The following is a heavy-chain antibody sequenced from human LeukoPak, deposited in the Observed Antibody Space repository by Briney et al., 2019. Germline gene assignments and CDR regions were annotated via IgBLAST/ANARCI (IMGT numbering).Heavy chain of an antibody. CDR2: IYYSGST. V-gene: IGHV4-59*01. D-gene: IGHD5-18*01. Sequence: SETLSLTCTVSGGSISGYYWSWIRQPPGKGLEWIGYIYYSGSTNYNPSLKSRVTISVDTSKNQFSLKLSSVTAADTAVYYCARSPTVDTAMVPKGYYYYYMDVWGKGTTVIISS. CDR1: GGSISGYY. CDR3: ARSPTVDTAMVPKGYYYYYMDV. J-gene: IGHJ6*03.